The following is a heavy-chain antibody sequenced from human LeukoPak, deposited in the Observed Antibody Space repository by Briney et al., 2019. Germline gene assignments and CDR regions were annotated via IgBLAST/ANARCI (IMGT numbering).Heavy chain of an antibody. V-gene: IGHV3-7*01. CDR2: IKPDGSEK. CDR1: GFTFSNSW. J-gene: IGHJ4*02. Sequence: PGGSLRLSCAASGFTFSNSWMNWVRQAPGKGLEWVATIKPDGSEKYYVGSVEGRFTISRDNAKNSLYLQMNSLRADDTAVYYCARDRGYSSFDYWGQGTLVTVSS. D-gene: IGHD6-19*01. CDR3: ARDRGYSSFDY.